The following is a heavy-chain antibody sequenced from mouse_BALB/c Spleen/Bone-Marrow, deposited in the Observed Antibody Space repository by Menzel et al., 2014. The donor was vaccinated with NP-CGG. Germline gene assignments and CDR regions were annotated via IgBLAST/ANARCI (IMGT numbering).Heavy chain of an antibody. CDR1: AYTFTSYW. CDR3: AYGNYESYFFDY. J-gene: IGHJ2*01. D-gene: IGHD2-1*01. CDR2: IDPSDSET. Sequence: QVQLQQSGAGLVKPGAPVKLSCKASAYTFTSYWMNWVKQRPGRGLEWIGRIDPSDSETHYNQNFKDKATLTVDRSSSTAFIQLSSLTSEDSTVYYCAYGNYESYFFDYWGQGTTLTVSS. V-gene: IGHV1-69*02.